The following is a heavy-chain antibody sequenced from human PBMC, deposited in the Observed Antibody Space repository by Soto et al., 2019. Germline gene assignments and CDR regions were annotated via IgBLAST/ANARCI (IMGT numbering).Heavy chain of an antibody. V-gene: IGHV2-5*02. CDR3: AHGQGSWYADY. CDR2: IYWDDDK. J-gene: IGHJ4*02. CDR1: GFSLSTSGVG. Sequence: QITLKESGPTLVKPTQTLTLTCTFSGFSLSTSGVGVGWIRQPPGKALEWLALIYWDDDKRYSPSMKSRLTVSKDTSKNQVVRTMTNVAPADTATHYCAHGQGSWYADYWGQGTLVTVSS. D-gene: IGHD2-15*01.